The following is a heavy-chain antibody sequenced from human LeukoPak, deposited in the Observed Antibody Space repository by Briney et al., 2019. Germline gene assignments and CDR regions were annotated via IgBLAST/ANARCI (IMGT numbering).Heavy chain of an antibody. D-gene: IGHD2-21*02. V-gene: IGHV3-23*01. Sequence: GGSLRLSCTASGFTFGDYTMSWFRQAPGKGLEWVSAISGSGGSTYYADSVKGRFTISRDNSKNTLYLQMNSLRVEDTAVYYCARASRVTTRLDAFDIWGQGTMVSVSS. CDR1: GFTFGDYT. CDR3: ARASRVTTRLDAFDI. CDR2: ISGSGGST. J-gene: IGHJ3*02.